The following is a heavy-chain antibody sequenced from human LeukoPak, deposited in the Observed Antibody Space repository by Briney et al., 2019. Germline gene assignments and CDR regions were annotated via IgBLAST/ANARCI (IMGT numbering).Heavy chain of an antibody. CDR1: GGSISSYY. CDR2: IHLSGST. V-gene: IGHV4-34*01. CDR3: ARLVGRKRNYYMDV. J-gene: IGHJ6*03. D-gene: IGHD2-15*01. Sequence: SETLSLTCTVSGGSISSYYWSWIRQPPGKGLEWIGEIHLSGSTNYNPSLKSRVTMSGDTSKKQFSLKLSSVTAADTAVYYCARLVGRKRNYYMDVWGKGTTVTVSS.